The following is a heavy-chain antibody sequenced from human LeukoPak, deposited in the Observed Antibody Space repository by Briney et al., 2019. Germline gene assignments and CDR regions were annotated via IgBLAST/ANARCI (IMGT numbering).Heavy chain of an antibody. CDR2: ISAYNGNT. J-gene: IGHJ4*02. D-gene: IGHD6-19*01. Sequence: GASVKVSCKASGYTFTSYGISWVRQAPGQGLEWMGWISAYNGNTNYAQKLQGRVTMTTDTSTSTAYMELRSLRSDDTAVYYCARDWGMTAVAGPSFDYWGQGTLVTVSS. CDR1: GYTFTSYG. CDR3: ARDWGMTAVAGPSFDY. V-gene: IGHV1-18*01.